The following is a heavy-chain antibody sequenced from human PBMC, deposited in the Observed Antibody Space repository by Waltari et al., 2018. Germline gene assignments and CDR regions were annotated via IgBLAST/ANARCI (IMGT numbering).Heavy chain of an antibody. CDR2: IKQDGSEK. CDR1: GFTFSSYW. Sequence: EVQLVESGGGLVQPGGSLRLSCAASGFTFSSYWRSWVRPAPGKGLEWVANIKQDGSEKYYVDSVKGRFTISRDNAKNSLYLKMNSLRAEDTAVYYCARDRYGSGSYWSSWGQGTLVTVSS. D-gene: IGHD3-10*01. J-gene: IGHJ4*02. CDR3: ARDRYGSGSYWSS. V-gene: IGHV3-7*01.